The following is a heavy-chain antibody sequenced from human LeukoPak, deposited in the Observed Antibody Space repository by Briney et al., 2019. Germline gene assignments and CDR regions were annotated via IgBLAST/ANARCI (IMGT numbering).Heavy chain of an antibody. D-gene: IGHD2-2*02. CDR1: GGSFSGYY. V-gene: IGHV4-34*01. Sequence: SETLSLTCAVYGGSFSGYYWSWLRQPPGKGLEWIGEINHSGSTNYNPSLKSRVTISVDTSKNQFSLKLSSVTAADTAVYYCARGPSGYCSSTSCYNFDYWGQGTLVTVSS. CDR3: ARGPSGYCSSTSCYNFDY. J-gene: IGHJ4*02. CDR2: INHSGST.